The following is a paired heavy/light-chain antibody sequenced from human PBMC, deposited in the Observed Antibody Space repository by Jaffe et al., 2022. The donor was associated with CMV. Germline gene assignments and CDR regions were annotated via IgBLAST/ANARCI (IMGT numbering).Light chain of an antibody. CDR1: SSDVGGYNY. CDR3: SSYTSSTTLV. V-gene: IGLV2-14*03. J-gene: IGLJ3*02. Sequence: QSALTQPASVSGSPGQSITISCTGTSSDVGGYNYVSWYQQHPGKAPKVMIYDVSNRPSGVSNRFSGSKSGNTASLTISGLQAEDEAEYYCSSYTSSTTLVFGGGTKLTVL. CDR2: DVS.
Heavy chain of an antibody. CDR2: ISPSSSYI. Sequence: EVQLVESGGGLVKPGGSLRLSCAASGFTFSSYSINWVRQAPGKGLEWVSSISPSSSYIHYPDSVKGRFTISRDNAKNSLYLQMNSLRVEDTAVYYCARAARKDDYNYHYYYGMDVWGQGTTVTVSS. CDR3: ARAARKDDYNYHYYYGMDV. V-gene: IGHV3-21*01. J-gene: IGHJ6*02. D-gene: IGHD4-4*01. CDR1: GFTFSSYS.